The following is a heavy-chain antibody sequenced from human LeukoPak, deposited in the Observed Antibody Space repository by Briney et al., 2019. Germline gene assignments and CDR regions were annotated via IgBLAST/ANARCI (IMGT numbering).Heavy chain of an antibody. CDR2: INHSGST. Sequence: SETLSLTCAVYGWSFSGYYWSWIRQPPGKGLEWIGEINHSGSTNYNPSLKSRVTISVDTSKNQFSLQLSSVTAADTAVYYCAGGYCSGGSCRRRNYYYGMDVWGKGTTVTVSS. D-gene: IGHD2-15*01. J-gene: IGHJ6*04. CDR1: GWSFSGYY. CDR3: AGGYCSGGSCRRRNYYYGMDV. V-gene: IGHV4-34*01.